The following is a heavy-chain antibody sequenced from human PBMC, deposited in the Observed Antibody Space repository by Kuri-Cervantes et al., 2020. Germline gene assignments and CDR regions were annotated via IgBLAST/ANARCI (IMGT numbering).Heavy chain of an antibody. CDR1: GFTFSSYS. Sequence: GGSLRLSCAASGFTFSSYSMNWVRQAPGKGLEWVSSISSSSSYIYYADSVKGRFTISRDNAKNSLYLQMNSLKTEDTAVYYCTTEHPDSSGYYTGVYYYYGMDVWGQGTTVTVSS. CDR3: TTEHPDSSGYYTGVYYYYGMDV. D-gene: IGHD3-22*01. J-gene: IGHJ6*02. V-gene: IGHV3-21*03. CDR2: ISSSSSYI.